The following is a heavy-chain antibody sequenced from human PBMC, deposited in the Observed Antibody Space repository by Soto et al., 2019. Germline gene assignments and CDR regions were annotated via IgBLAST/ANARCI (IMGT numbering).Heavy chain of an antibody. CDR2: IYYSGST. D-gene: IGHD3-3*01. Sequence: QVQLQESGPGLVKPSETLSLTCTVSGGSISSYYWSWIRQPPGKGLEWIGYIYYSGSTNYNPSLKSRVTISVDTSKNQFSLKLSSVTAADTAVYYCARVVNDFWSGTHNYYYYGMDVWGQGTTITVSS. J-gene: IGHJ6*02. V-gene: IGHV4-59*01. CDR3: ARVVNDFWSGTHNYYYYGMDV. CDR1: GGSISSYY.